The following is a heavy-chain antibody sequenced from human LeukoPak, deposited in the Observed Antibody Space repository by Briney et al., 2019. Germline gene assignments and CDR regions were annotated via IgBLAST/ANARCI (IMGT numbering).Heavy chain of an antibody. J-gene: IGHJ6*03. Sequence: ASVKVSCKASGYTFTSYGISWVRRAPGQGLEWMGWISAYNGNTNYAQKLQGRVTMTTDTSTSTAYMELRSLRSDDTAVYYCARVYSNYAQPHYYYYMDVWGKGTTVTVSS. D-gene: IGHD4-11*01. CDR2: ISAYNGNT. CDR3: ARVYSNYAQPHYYYYMDV. CDR1: GYTFTSYG. V-gene: IGHV1-18*01.